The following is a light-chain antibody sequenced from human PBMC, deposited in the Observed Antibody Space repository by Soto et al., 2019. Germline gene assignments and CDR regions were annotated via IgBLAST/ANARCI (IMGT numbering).Light chain of an antibody. Sequence: QSVLTQPPSVSGSPGQSVTISCTGTSSDVGSYNRVSWHQQPPGTAPKVMIYDVSNRPSGVPDRFSGSKSGNTASLTISGLQAEYESDYYCSSYTSSSTYVFGPGTKVTVL. CDR2: DVS. CDR1: SSDVGSYNR. CDR3: SSYTSSSTYV. J-gene: IGLJ1*01. V-gene: IGLV2-18*02.